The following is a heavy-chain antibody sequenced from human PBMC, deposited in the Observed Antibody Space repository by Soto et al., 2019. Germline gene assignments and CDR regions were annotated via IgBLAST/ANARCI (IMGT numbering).Heavy chain of an antibody. CDR2: IYHSGST. J-gene: IGHJ6*03. V-gene: IGHV4-4*02. D-gene: IGHD3-22*01. CDR1: GGSISSSNW. Sequence: SETLSLTCAVSGGSISSSNWWSWVRQPPGKGLEWIGEIYHSGSTNYNPSLKSRVTISVDTSKNQFSLKLSSVTAADTAVYYCAGGGSIVVSTRRLMDVWGKGTTVT. CDR3: AGGGSIVVSTRRLMDV.